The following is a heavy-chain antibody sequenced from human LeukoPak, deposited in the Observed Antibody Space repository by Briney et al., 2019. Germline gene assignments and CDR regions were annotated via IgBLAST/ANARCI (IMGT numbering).Heavy chain of an antibody. CDR2: IYYSGST. V-gene: IGHV4-59*01. Sequence: PSETLSLTCAVYGGSFSGYYWSWIRQPPGKGLEWIGYIYYSGSTNYNPSLKSRVTISVDTSKNQFSLKLSSVTAADTAVYYCARSSPNYYDSSGPSRSAFDIWGQGTMVTVSS. J-gene: IGHJ3*02. D-gene: IGHD3-22*01. CDR3: ARSSPNYYDSSGPSRSAFDI. CDR1: GGSFSGYY.